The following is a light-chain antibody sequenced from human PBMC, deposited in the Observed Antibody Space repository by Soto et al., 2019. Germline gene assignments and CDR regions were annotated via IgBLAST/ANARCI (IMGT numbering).Light chain of an antibody. V-gene: IGLV2-14*01. Sequence: QSALTQPASVSGSPGQSITISCTGTSRDVGGYNYVSWYQQHPGKAPQLMIYEVSNRPSGVSQRFSGSKSGNTASLTISGLQAEDEADYYCSSYTSSSTYVFGTGTKLTVL. CDR3: SSYTSSSTYV. CDR2: EVS. CDR1: SRDVGGYNY. J-gene: IGLJ1*01.